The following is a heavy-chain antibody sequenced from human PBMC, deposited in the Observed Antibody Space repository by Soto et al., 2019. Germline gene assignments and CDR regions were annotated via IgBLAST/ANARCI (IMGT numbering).Heavy chain of an antibody. Sequence: ASVKVYFKASGGPFSSYAISWVRQAPGQGLEWMGGIIPIFGTANYAQKFQGRVTITADESTSTAYMELSSLRSEDTAVYYCARGVSVGATPAVWGQGTTVTVSS. J-gene: IGHJ6*02. V-gene: IGHV1-69*13. CDR2: IIPIFGTA. CDR1: GGPFSSYA. D-gene: IGHD1-26*01. CDR3: ARGVSVGATPAV.